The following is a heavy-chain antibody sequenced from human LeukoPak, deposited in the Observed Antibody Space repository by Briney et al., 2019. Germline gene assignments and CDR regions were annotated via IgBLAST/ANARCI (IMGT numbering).Heavy chain of an antibody. CDR1: GFTVSSNY. J-gene: IGHJ4*02. Sequence: GGSLRLSCAASGFTVSSNYMSWVRQAPGKGLEWVSVIYSGGSTYYADSVKGRFTISRDNSKNTLYLQMNSLRVEDTAVYYCAKENYGDYYFDYWGQGTLVTVSS. CDR3: AKENYGDYYFDY. CDR2: IYSGGST. V-gene: IGHV3-66*01. D-gene: IGHD4-17*01.